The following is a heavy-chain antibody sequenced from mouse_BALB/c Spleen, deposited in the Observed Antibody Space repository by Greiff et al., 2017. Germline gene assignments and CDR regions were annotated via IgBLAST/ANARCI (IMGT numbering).Heavy chain of an antibody. D-gene: IGHD1-1*01. Sequence: EVKLQESGPGLVKPSQSLSLTCSVTGYSITSGYYWNWIRQFPGNKLEWMGYISYDGSNNYNPSLKNRISITRDTSKNQFVLKLNSVTTEDTATYYCARESILLRYWYFDVWGAGTTVTVSS. CDR1: GYSITSGYY. CDR3: ARESILLRYWYFDV. CDR2: ISYDGSN. V-gene: IGHV3-6*02. J-gene: IGHJ1*01.